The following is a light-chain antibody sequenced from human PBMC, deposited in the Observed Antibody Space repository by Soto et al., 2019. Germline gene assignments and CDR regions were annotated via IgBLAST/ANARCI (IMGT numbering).Light chain of an antibody. Sequence: EIVLTQSPGTLSLSPGETATLSCRASHRVNSDYLVWYQHKPGQAPRLLIFGTSTRATGISDRFSGSGSGTDFTLTISRLAPEDSAVYYCQQYFNPMYIFGQGTKLEIK. CDR2: GTS. CDR3: QQYFNPMYI. CDR1: HRVNSDY. V-gene: IGKV3-20*01. J-gene: IGKJ2*01.